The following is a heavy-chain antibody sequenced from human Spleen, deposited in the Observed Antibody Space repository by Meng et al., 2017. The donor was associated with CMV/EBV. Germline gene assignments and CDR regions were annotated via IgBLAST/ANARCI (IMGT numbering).Heavy chain of an antibody. J-gene: IGHJ6*02. D-gene: IGHD1-26*01. V-gene: IGHV3-7*01. CDR3: ARVGHGMDV. CDR2: IKQDGSEK. CDR1: GFTFSSYW. Sequence: GESLKISCAASGFTFSSYWMSWVRQAPGKGLEWVANIKQDGSEKYCVDSVKGRFTISRDNAKNSLYLQMNSLSAEDTAVYYCARVGHGMDVWGQGTTVTVSS.